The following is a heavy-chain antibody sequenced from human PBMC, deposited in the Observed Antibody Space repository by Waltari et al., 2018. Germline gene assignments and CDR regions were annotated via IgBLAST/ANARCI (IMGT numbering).Heavy chain of an antibody. CDR1: GGSFSGYS. CDR3: ARERYSSSSGYYYGMDV. D-gene: IGHD6-6*01. J-gene: IGHJ6*02. CDR2: INHSGST. V-gene: IGHV4-34*01. Sequence: QVQLQQWGAGLLKPSETLSLTCAVSGGSFSGYSWSWLGQPPWKGLEWIGEINHSGSTNYNPSLKSRVTISVDTSKNQFSLKLSSVTAADTAVYYCARERYSSSSGYYYGMDVWGQGTTVTVSS.